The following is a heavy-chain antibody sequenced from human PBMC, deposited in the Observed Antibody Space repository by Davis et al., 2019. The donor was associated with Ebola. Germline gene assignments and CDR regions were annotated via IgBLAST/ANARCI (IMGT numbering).Heavy chain of an antibody. V-gene: IGHV3-30-3*01. Sequence: PGGSLRLSCAASGFTFSSYAMHWVRQAPGKGLEWVAVISYDGSNKYYADSVKGRFTISRDNSKNTLYLQMNSLRAEDTAVYYCAGSDGSYYYYGMDVWGQETTVTVSS. CDR2: ISYDGSNK. J-gene: IGHJ6*02. CDR1: GFTFSSYA. CDR3: AGSDGSYYYYGMDV. D-gene: IGHD5-24*01.